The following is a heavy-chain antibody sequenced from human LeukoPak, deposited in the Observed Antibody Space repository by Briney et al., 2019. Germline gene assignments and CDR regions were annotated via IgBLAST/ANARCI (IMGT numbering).Heavy chain of an antibody. CDR3: AREGPIVGATGY. Sequence: ASVKVSCKASGYTFTGHYMHWVRQAPGQGLEWMGWINPNSSGTNYAQKFQGRVTMTRDTSISTAYMELSRLRSDDTAVYYCAREGPIVGATGYWGQGTLVTVSS. D-gene: IGHD1-26*01. CDR2: INPNSSGT. V-gene: IGHV1-2*02. J-gene: IGHJ4*02. CDR1: GYTFTGHY.